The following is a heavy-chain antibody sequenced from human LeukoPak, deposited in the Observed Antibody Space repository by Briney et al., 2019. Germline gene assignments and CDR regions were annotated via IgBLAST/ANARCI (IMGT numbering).Heavy chain of an antibody. CDR3: ARDWSGSYVPSFDY. CDR2: IKQDGSEK. Sequence: GGSLRLSCAASGFTFSSYWMSWVRQAPGKGLEWVANIKQDGSEKYYVDSVKGRFTISRDDAENSLYLQMNSLRAEDTAVYFCARDWSGSYVPSFDYWGQGTLVTVSS. J-gene: IGHJ4*02. V-gene: IGHV3-7*04. D-gene: IGHD6-13*01. CDR1: GFTFSSYW.